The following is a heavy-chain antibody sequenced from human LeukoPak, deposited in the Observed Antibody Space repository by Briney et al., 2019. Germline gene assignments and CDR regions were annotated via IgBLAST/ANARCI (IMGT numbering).Heavy chain of an antibody. CDR3: AALGYCSGGSCYASFDY. CDR2: IKQDGSEK. CDR1: GFTFSSYA. Sequence: GGSLRLSCAASGFTFSSYAMSWVRQAPGKGLEWVANIKQDGSEKYYVDSVKGRFTISRDNAKNSLYLQMNSLRAEDTAVYYCAALGYCSGGSCYASFDYWGQGTLVTVSS. D-gene: IGHD2-15*01. J-gene: IGHJ4*02. V-gene: IGHV3-7*01.